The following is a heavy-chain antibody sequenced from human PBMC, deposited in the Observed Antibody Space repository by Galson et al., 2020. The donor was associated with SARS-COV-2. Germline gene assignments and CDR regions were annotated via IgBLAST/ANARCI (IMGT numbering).Heavy chain of an antibody. CDR3: ARRKGYYHDSSGYYPFDY. CDR1: GGSFSSSTYY. CDR2: MYYSGST. D-gene: IGHD3-22*01. V-gene: IGHV4-39*01. Sequence: ETSETLSLTCIVSGGSFSSSTYYWGWIRQPPEKGLEWIGSMYYSGSTYCNPSLKSRVTISVDTSKNQFSLKLSSVTVADTAVYYCARRKGYYHDSSGYYPFDYWGQGTLVTVSS. J-gene: IGHJ4*02.